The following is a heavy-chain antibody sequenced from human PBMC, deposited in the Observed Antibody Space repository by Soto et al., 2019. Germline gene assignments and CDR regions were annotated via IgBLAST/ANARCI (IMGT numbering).Heavy chain of an antibody. V-gene: IGHV1-58*01. Sequence: QWVRQARGQRLEWIGWIVVGSGNTNYAQKFQERVTITRDMSTSTAYMELSSLRSEDTAVYYCAADRSEQQLVSYYYGMDVWGQGTTVTVSS. CDR3: AADRSEQQLVSYYYGMDV. CDR2: IVVGSGNT. J-gene: IGHJ6*02. D-gene: IGHD6-13*01.